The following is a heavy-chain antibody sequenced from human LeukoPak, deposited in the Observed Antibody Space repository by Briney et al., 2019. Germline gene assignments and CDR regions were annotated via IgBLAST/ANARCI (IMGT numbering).Heavy chain of an antibody. Sequence: PGGSLRLSCPASGFTFSSYSMNWVPQAPGKGLEWVSSISSSSSYIYYADSVKGRFTISRDNAKNSLYLQMNSLRAEDTAVYYCARDLSSSGWYYFDYWGQGTLVTVSS. J-gene: IGHJ4*02. CDR2: ISSSSSYI. CDR3: ARDLSSSGWYYFDY. D-gene: IGHD6-19*01. CDR1: GFTFSSYS. V-gene: IGHV3-21*01.